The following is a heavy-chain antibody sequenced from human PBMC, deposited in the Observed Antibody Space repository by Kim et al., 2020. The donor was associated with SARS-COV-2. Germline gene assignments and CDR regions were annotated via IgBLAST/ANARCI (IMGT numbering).Heavy chain of an antibody. Sequence: GGSLRLSCAASGFTFSSYSMNWVRQAPGKGLEGVSSISSSSSYIYYADSVKGRVTIPRDNAKNSLYLQMNSLRAEDTAVYYCASGDDYGDTTGGYWGQGTLVTVSS. D-gene: IGHD4-17*01. CDR1: GFTFSSYS. CDR2: ISSSSSYI. J-gene: IGHJ4*02. V-gene: IGHV3-21*01. CDR3: ASGDDYGDTTGGY.